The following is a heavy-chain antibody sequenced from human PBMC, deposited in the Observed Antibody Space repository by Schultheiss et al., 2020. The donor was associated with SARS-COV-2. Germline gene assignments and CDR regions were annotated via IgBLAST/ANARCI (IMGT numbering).Heavy chain of an antibody. Sequence: GGSLRLSCAASGFTFSRNTMNWVRQAPGKGLEWISDISSSSSTIYYADPVKGRFTISRDNAKNSLYLQMSSLKTEDTAMYYCTTLFIKAWGTDSWGQGTLVTVSS. CDR1: GFTFSRNT. CDR2: ISSSSSTI. D-gene: IGHD7-27*01. V-gene: IGHV3-48*01. J-gene: IGHJ5*01. CDR3: TTLFIKAWGTDS.